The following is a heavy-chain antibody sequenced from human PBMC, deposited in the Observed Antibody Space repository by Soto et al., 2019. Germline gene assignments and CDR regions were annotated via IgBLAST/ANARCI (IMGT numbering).Heavy chain of an antibody. J-gene: IGHJ3*02. CDR1: GGSISSGGYS. Sequence: QLKLQESGSGLVKPSQTLSLTCAVSGGSISSGGYSWSWIRQPPGKGLEWIGYIYHSGSTYYNPSLKSRVTISLDRSKNQFSLKLSSVTAADTAVYYCARGDYANAFDIWGQGTMVTVSS. V-gene: IGHV4-30-2*01. CDR2: IYHSGST. D-gene: IGHD4-17*01. CDR3: ARGDYANAFDI.